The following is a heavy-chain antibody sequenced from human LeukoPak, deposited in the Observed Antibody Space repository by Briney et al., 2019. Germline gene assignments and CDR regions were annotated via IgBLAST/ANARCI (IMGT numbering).Heavy chain of an antibody. CDR1: GFTFDDYG. CDR3: ARFSAVAGTDY. D-gene: IGHD6-19*01. V-gene: IGHV3-20*01. CDR2: INWNGGST. J-gene: IGHJ4*02. Sequence: PGGSLRHSCAASGFTFDDYGKNWVRQAPGKGLEWVSGINWNGGSTGYADSVKGRFTISRDNAKNSLYLQMNSLRAEDTALYHCARFSAVAGTDYWGQGTQVTVSS.